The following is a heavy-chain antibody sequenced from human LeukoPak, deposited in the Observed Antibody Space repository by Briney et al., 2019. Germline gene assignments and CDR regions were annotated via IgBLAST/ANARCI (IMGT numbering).Heavy chain of an antibody. Sequence: SETLSLTCAVYGGSFRGYYWSWIRQPPGKGLEWIGEINHSGSTNYNPSLKGRVTISVDTSKNQFSLKLSSVTAADTAVYYCARGSGSWGQGTLVTVSS. J-gene: IGHJ4*02. CDR3: ARGSGS. V-gene: IGHV4-34*01. CDR1: GGSFRGYY. D-gene: IGHD6-25*01. CDR2: INHSGST.